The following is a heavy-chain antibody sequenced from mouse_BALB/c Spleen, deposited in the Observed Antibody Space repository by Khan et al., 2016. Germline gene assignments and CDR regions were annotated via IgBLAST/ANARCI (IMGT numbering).Heavy chain of an antibody. J-gene: IGHJ4*01. Sequence: EVQLQEPGPGLVKPSQSLSLTCTVTGSSITSNSVWNWIRQFPGNKLEWMGSINYSGSTIYNPSLKSRISITRDTSKNQFFLQLSSVTTEDIATYDGAIHGPYYAMDYWGQGTSVTVSS. CDR2: INYSGST. D-gene: IGHD1-2*01. CDR1: GSSITSNSV. V-gene: IGHV3-2*02. CDR3: AIHGPYYAMDY.